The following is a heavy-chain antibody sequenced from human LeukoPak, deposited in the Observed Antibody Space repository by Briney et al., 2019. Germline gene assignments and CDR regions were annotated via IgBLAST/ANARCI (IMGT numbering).Heavy chain of an antibody. J-gene: IGHJ4*02. CDR1: GYSFTSYW. V-gene: IGHV5-51*01. CDR3: ARLVHYDSWSGLDDY. Sequence: GESLKISCKGSGYSFTSYWIGWVRQMPGKGLEWMGIIYPGESDTRYSPSFQGQVTISADKSISTAYLQWSSLKASDTAMYYCARLVHYDSWSGLDDYWGQGTLVTVSS. CDR2: IYPGESDT. D-gene: IGHD3-3*01.